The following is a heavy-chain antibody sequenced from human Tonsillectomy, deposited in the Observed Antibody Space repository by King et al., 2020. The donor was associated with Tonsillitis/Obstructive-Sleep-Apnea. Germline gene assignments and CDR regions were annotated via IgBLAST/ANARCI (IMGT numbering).Heavy chain of an antibody. CDR3: ARERDGGGSWGYNWFDP. CDR2: IAPIVDMA. V-gene: IGHV1-69*04. J-gene: IGHJ5*02. Sequence: QLVQSGAEVKKPGSSVKVSCKASGGTFSRYAISWVRQAPGQGLEWMGRIAPIVDMAQYAQKFAQKFQGRVSITADTSTSTVYMELSSLRSEDTAVYYCARERDGGGSWGYNWFDPWGQGTLVTVSS. D-gene: IGHD5-24*01. CDR1: GGTFSRYA.